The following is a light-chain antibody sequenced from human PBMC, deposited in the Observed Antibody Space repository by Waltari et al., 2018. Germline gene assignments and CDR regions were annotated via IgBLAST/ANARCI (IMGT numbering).Light chain of an antibody. J-gene: IGLJ7*01. CDR2: TNS. V-gene: IGLV3-21*01. CDR3: QVWDVESDHVF. CDR1: SFGPET. Sequence: SYGLTKPPSVSVSPGQTARITCGGDSFGPETVNWYQQKPPQAPLLVIYTNSARPSGIPDRFSGSRSGNTATLIIGGVEAGDEAEYYCQVWDVESDHVFFGGGTRLTVL.